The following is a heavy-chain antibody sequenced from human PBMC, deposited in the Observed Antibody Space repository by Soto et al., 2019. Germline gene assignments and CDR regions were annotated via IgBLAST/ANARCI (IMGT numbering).Heavy chain of an antibody. CDR2: ISYDGSNK. Sequence: GGSLRLSCAASGFTFSSYAMHWVRQAPGKGLEWVAVISYDGSNKYYADSVKGRFTISRDNSKNTLYLQMNSLRAEDTAVYYCARPFVVVAFDIWGQGTMVTVSS. V-gene: IGHV3-30-3*01. CDR1: GFTFSSYA. J-gene: IGHJ3*02. D-gene: IGHD2-15*01. CDR3: ARPFVVVAFDI.